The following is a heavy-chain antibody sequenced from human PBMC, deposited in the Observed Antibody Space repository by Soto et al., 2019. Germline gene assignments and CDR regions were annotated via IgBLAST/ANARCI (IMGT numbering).Heavy chain of an antibody. CDR2: IIPIFGTV. D-gene: IGHD2-2*01. CDR1: GGTFSSYA. V-gene: IGHV1-69*12. CDR3: ARHVPAAGYYYGMDV. Sequence: QVQLVQSGAEVKKPGSSVKVSCKASGGTFSSYAISWVRQAPGQGLEWMGGIIPIFGTVDYAQKFQGRVTINADESTSTAYMELSSLRSEDTAVYYCARHVPAAGYYYGMDVWGQGTTVTVSS. J-gene: IGHJ6*02.